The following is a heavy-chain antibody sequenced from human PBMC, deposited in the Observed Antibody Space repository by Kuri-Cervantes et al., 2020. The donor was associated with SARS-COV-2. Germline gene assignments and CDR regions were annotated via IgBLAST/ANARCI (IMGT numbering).Heavy chain of an antibody. CDR2: FDPEDGET. CDR1: GYTLTELS. V-gene: IGHV1-24*01. J-gene: IGHJ6*04. D-gene: IGHD2-2*01. CDR3: ARDGYCSSTSCYAPMDV. Sequence: ASVKVSCKVSGYTLTELSMHWVRQAPGKGLEWMGGFDPEDGETIYAQKFQGRVTMTEDTSTDTAYMELRSLRSDDTAVYYCARDGYCSSTSCYAPMDVWGKGTTVTVSS.